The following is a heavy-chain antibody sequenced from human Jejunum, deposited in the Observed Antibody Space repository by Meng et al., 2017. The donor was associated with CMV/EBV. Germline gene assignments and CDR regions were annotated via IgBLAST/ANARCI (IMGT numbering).Heavy chain of an antibody. J-gene: IGHJ4*02. V-gene: IGHV4-59*02. Sequence: GASVSGDTGSWLRQSPGKGLVWLGYIDYSGSTQYNPSLKSRATISADPSNNQFSLRLSSVTAADAAVYYCARDGPHIAWSYCDYWGQGILVTVSS. CDR1: GASVSGDT. CDR3: ARDGPHIAWSYCDY. CDR2: IDYSGST. D-gene: IGHD2-21*01.